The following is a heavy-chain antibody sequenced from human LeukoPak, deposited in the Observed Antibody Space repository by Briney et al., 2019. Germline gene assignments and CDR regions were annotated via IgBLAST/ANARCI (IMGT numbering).Heavy chain of an antibody. Sequence: GGSLRLSYAASGFTFSSYGMHWVRQAPGKGLEWVAVIWYDGSNKYYADSVKGRFTISRDNSKNTLYLQMNSLRAEDTAVYYCAKKEGSSSWFDYWGQGTLVTVSS. CDR2: IWYDGSNK. CDR1: GFTFSSYG. V-gene: IGHV3-33*06. J-gene: IGHJ4*02. D-gene: IGHD6-6*01. CDR3: AKKEGSSSWFDY.